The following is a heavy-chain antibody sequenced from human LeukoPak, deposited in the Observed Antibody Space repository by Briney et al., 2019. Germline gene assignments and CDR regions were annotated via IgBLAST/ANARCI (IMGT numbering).Heavy chain of an antibody. V-gene: IGHV1-18*01. CDR2: ISAYNGNT. D-gene: IGHD2/OR15-2a*01. J-gene: IGHJ6*02. Sequence: GASVKVSCKASGYTFTGYGISWVRQAPGQGLEWMGWISAYNGNTNYAQKLQGRVTMTTDTSTSTAYMELRSLRSDDTAVYYCARKKVVLEPYYYYYGMDVWGQGTTVTVSS. CDR1: GYTFTGYG. CDR3: ARKKVVLEPYYYYYGMDV.